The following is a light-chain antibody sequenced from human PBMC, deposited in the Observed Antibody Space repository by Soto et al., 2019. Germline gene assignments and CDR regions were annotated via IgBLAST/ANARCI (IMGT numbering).Light chain of an antibody. CDR3: QQTYSTPFT. J-gene: IGKJ4*01. Sequence: DIQMTQSPSSLSASVGDRVTITCRASQSISTFLNWYQQRPGKAPKLLIYAVSSLQGGVPSRFSGSGSGTDFTLTITSLQPEDFAAYYCQQTYSTPFTFGGGTKVDIK. V-gene: IGKV1-39*01. CDR2: AVS. CDR1: QSISTF.